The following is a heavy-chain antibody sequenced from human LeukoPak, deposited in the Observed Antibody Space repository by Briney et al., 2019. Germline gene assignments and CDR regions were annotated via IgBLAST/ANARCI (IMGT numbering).Heavy chain of an antibody. V-gene: IGHV3-23*01. J-gene: IGHJ4*02. CDR3: VKDASGSYLVLGDFDY. D-gene: IGHD1-26*01. CDR2: ISGSGGST. Sequence: GGSLRLSCAASGFTFSSYAMSWVRQAPGKGLEWVSAISGSGGSTYYADSVKGRFTISRDNSKNTLYLQMNSLRAEDTAVYYCVKDASGSYLVLGDFDYWGQGTLVTVSS. CDR1: GFTFSSYA.